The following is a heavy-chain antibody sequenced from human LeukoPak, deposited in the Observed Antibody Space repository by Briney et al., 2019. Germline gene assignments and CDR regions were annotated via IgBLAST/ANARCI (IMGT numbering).Heavy chain of an antibody. CDR3: ARGNRNYYDSSGYSSYYYYYMDV. J-gene: IGHJ6*03. D-gene: IGHD3-22*01. CDR1: GDSIRSYY. CDR2: IYTSGST. Sequence: SETLSLICTVSGDSIRSYYWSWIRQPAGKGLEWIGRIYTSGSTNYNPSLQNRVTISVDTSKNQFSLKLSSVTAAETAVYYCARGNRNYYDSSGYSSYYYYYMDVWGKGTTVTVSS. V-gene: IGHV4-4*07.